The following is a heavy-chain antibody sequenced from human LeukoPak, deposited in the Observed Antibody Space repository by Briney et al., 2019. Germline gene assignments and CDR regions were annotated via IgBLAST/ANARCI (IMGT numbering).Heavy chain of an antibody. CDR1: GGSISSSNW. CDR2: IYHSGST. J-gene: IGHJ6*02. CDR3: ARGSPYYYYGMDV. D-gene: IGHD6-13*01. Sequence: PSETLSLTCAVSGGSISSSNWWSWVRQPPGKGLEWIGEIYHSGSTNYNPSLKSRVTISVDTSKNQFSLKLSSVTAADTAVYYCARGSPYYYYGMDVWGQGTTVTVSS. V-gene: IGHV4-4*02.